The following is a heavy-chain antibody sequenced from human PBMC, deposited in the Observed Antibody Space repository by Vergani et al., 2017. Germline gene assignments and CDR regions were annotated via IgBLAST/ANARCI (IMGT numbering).Heavy chain of an antibody. CDR2: ICYDGSNK. Sequence: QVQLVESEGGVVQPGRSLTLSCVASGFTFSSHGMHWVRQAPGKGLELVAVICYDGSNKYYGASVKGRFTISRDNSKNTLYRQMNSLRVEDTAVYYWARWSNDKRLDSWGKGTLVTVSS. D-gene: IGHD3-9*01. J-gene: IGHJ5*01. V-gene: IGHV3-33*08. CDR1: GFTFSSHG. CDR3: ARWSNDKRLDS.